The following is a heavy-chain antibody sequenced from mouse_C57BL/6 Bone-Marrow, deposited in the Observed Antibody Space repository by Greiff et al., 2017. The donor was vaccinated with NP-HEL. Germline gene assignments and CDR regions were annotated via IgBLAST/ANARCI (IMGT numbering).Heavy chain of an antibody. V-gene: IGHV1-82*01. CDR1: GYAFSSSW. Sequence: QVQLKESGPELVKPGASVKISCKASGYAFSSSWMNWVKQRPGKGLEWIGRIYPGDGDTNYNGKFKGKATLTADKSSSTAYMQLSSLTSEDSAVYFCARGYYGNYVGYWYFDVWGTGTTVTVSS. CDR3: ARGYYGNYVGYWYFDV. CDR2: IYPGDGDT. J-gene: IGHJ1*03. D-gene: IGHD2-1*01.